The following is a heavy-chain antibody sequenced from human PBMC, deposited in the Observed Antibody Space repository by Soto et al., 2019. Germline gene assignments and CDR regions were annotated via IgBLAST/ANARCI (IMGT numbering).Heavy chain of an antibody. J-gene: IGHJ4*02. CDR2: IYYSGST. V-gene: IGHV4-59*12. CDR3: ARSMHYSDGSNYSPFDY. CDR1: GGSISSYY. D-gene: IGHD3-22*01. Sequence: PPETLSLTCTVSGGSISSYYWSWIRQPPGKGLEWIGYIYYSGSTNYNPSLKSRVTISIDASKNQFSLRLSSVTAADTAVYYCARSMHYSDGSNYSPFDYWGQGTLVTVS.